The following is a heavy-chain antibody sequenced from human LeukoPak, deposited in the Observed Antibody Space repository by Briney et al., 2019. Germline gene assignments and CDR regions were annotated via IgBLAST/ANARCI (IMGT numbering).Heavy chain of an antibody. J-gene: IGHJ4*02. CDR3: AKGSGWYVGYFDY. CDR1: GFTFSSYA. V-gene: IGHV3-23*01. D-gene: IGHD6-19*01. Sequence: GGSPRLSCAASGFTFSSYAMSWIRQAPGKGLEWVSAISGSGGSTYYADSVKGRFTISRDNSKNTLYLQMNSLRAEDTAVYYCAKGSGWYVGYFDYWGQGTLVTVSS. CDR2: ISGSGGST.